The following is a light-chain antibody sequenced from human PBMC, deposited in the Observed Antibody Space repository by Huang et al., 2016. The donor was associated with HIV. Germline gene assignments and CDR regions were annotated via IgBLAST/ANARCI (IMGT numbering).Light chain of an antibody. V-gene: IGKV3-15*01. CDR2: GAT. J-gene: IGKJ2*01. CDR1: QRITNK. Sequence: EVVMTQSPGTLSVSPGERATLSCKASQRITNKLAWYQQKPGQTPSLLIYGATTRATGVAVRFSGAGSGTEFTLTISSLQSEDFALYFCQQYNNWPVTFGRGTKLEIK. CDR3: QQYNNWPVT.